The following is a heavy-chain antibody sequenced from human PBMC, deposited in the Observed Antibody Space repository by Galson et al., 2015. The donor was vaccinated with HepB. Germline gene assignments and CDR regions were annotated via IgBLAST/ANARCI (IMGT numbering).Heavy chain of an antibody. CDR2: ISYDGSNK. Sequence: SLRLSCAASGFTFSSYAMHWVRQAPGKGLEWVAVISYDGSNKYYADSVKGRFTISRDNSKNTLYLQMNSLRAEDTAAYYCARVQLSGNSYYFDYWGQGTLVTVSS. D-gene: IGHD3-10*01. CDR3: ARVQLSGNSYYFDY. CDR1: GFTFSSYA. J-gene: IGHJ4*02. V-gene: IGHV3-30*04.